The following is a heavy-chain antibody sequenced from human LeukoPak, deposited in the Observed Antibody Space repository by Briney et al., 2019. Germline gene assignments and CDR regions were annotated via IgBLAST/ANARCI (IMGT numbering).Heavy chain of an antibody. D-gene: IGHD4-23*01. CDR1: GYTFTSYD. V-gene: IGHV1-8*01. CDR2: MNPNSGNT. J-gene: IGHJ5*02. Sequence: GASVKVSCKASGYTFTSYDINWVRQATGLGPEWMGWMNPNSGNTGYAQKFQGRVTMTSNTSISTAYLELSSLTSEDTAVYYCARGPNKYDGGNSGSAWFDPWGQGSLVTVSS. CDR3: ARGPNKYDGGNSGSAWFDP.